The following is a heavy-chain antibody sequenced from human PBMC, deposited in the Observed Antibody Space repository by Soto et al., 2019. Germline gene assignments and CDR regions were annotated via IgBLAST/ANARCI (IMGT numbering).Heavy chain of an antibody. CDR2: ISWNSGSI. D-gene: IGHD6-13*01. CDR1: GFTFDDYA. Sequence: EVQLVESGGGLVQPGRSLRLSCAASGFTFDDYAMHWVRQAPGKGLEWVSGISWNSGSIGYADSVKGRFTISRDNAKNSLYLQMNSLRAEDTALYYCAKDIGAAAVYYFDYWGQGSLVTVSS. V-gene: IGHV3-9*01. J-gene: IGHJ4*02. CDR3: AKDIGAAAVYYFDY.